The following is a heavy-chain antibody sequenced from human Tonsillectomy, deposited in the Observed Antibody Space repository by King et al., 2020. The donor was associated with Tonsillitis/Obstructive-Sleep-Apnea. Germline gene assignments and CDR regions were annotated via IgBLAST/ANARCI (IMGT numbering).Heavy chain of an antibody. J-gene: IGHJ6*02. CDR2: IDPIDSYT. V-gene: IGHV5-10-1*01. Sequence: QLVQSGAEMKKPGESLRISCKGSGYTFVSNWISWVRQMPGKGLEWMGRIDPIDSYTNYSPSFQGHVTISADKSIGTAYLQWGSLKASDTAMYYCARLSCSGTSCYYYYGMDVWGQGTTVTVSS. CDR3: ARLSCSGTSCYYYYGMDV. CDR1: GYTFVSNW. D-gene: IGHD2-2*01.